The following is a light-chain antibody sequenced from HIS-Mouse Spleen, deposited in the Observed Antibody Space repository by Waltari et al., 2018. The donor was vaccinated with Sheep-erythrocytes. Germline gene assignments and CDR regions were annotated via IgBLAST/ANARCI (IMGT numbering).Light chain of an antibody. J-gene: IGLJ3*02. Sequence: QSALTQPRSVSGSPGQSVTISCTGTSSDVGCYNYVSCYQQHPGKAPKLMIYDVSKRPSGVPDRFSGSKSGNTASLTISGLQAEDEADYYCCSYAGSYTFWVFGGGTKLTVL. CDR3: CSYAGSYTFWV. V-gene: IGLV2-11*01. CDR1: SSDVGCYNY. CDR2: DVS.